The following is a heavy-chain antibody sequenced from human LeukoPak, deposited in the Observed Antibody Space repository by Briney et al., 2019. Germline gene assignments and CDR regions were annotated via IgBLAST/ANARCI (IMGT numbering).Heavy chain of an antibody. Sequence: ASVKVPCKASGYTLTSYDINWVRQATRQGLEWMGWMNPNSGNTGYAQKFQGRVTMTRNTSISTAYMELSSLRSEDTAVYYCARAWPMRKSLVLGLYWGQGTLVTVSS. D-gene: IGHD6-13*01. CDR2: MNPNSGNT. CDR3: ARAWPMRKSLVLGLY. CDR1: GYTLTSYD. J-gene: IGHJ4*02. V-gene: IGHV1-8*01.